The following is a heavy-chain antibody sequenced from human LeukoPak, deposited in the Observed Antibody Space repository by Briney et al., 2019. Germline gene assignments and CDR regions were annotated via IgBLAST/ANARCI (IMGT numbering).Heavy chain of an antibody. V-gene: IGHV4-4*08. D-gene: IGHD1-26*01. CDR1: GGSISVYH. CDR3: AKEGMGSEATTADGAFDI. CDR2: LYDTGMT. Sequence: SETLSLTCTVSGGSISVYHWSWIRQPPGKGLEWIGYLYDTGMTNYSPSLKSRVTISVDTSNNQISLKLTSVTAADTAIYFCAKEGMGSEATTADGAFDIWGQGTTVAVSS. J-gene: IGHJ3*02.